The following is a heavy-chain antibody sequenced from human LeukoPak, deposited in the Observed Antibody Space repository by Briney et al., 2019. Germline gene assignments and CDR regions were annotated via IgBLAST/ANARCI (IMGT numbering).Heavy chain of an antibody. J-gene: IGHJ4*02. CDR3: ARDRTLGQRDGFILF. CDR2: IKGDGSAK. CDR1: GFNFSNAW. V-gene: IGHV3-7*01. Sequence: GGSLRLSCAASGFNFSNAWMYWVRQAPGKGLEWVAFIKGDGSAKKYVDSVKGRFTISRDNAKNSLFLQMNSLRAEDTAVYYCARDRTLGQRDGFILFWGQGTLVTVSP. D-gene: IGHD5-24*01.